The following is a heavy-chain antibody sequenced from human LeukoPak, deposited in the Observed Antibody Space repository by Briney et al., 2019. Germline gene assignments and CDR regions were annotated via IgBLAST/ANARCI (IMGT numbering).Heavy chain of an antibody. CDR2: IKSKPHGGTP. J-gene: IGHJ4*02. V-gene: IGHV3-15*01. CDR1: GFTFNNAW. D-gene: IGHD6-13*01. CDR3: STFDSSWYGGETKAFDY. Sequence: GGSLRLSCAASGFTFNNAWMNWVRQAPGKGLEWVGRIKSKPHGGTPDYAAPVKGRFTISRDDSEETLYLQMNSLQTADTAVYYCSTFDSSWYGGETKAFDYWGQGTLVTVS.